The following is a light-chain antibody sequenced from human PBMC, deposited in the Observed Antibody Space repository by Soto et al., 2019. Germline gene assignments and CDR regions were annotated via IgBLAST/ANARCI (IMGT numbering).Light chain of an antibody. CDR1: QAISTW. CDR3: QQTSSFPYT. Sequence: DIQLNQSPSSVSASVGDSVTLTCRASQAISTWLAWYQQRPGKAPQLLIFGASSLQSGVPSRFSGRGSGPDLTLAISSLQPEDFATYYCQQTSSFPYTLGQGTKLDIK. V-gene: IGKV1-12*01. CDR2: GAS. J-gene: IGKJ2*01.